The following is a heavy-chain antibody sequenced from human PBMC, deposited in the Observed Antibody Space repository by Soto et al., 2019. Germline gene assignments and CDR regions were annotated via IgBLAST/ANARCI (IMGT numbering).Heavy chain of an antibody. CDR3: AKDLDYTRAYCRY. V-gene: IGHV3-23*01. CDR2: VSPNGQGI. CDR1: GCTLGRYG. D-gene: IGHD2-2*02. Sequence: EVQLLESGGGLVQHGGSLRLSGAASGCTLGRYGMSWVRQAPGKGLEGVSAVSPNGQGIYYADSVRGRFTISRDFSKNTVFLHMDSLRAEDTAVYYCAKDLDYTRAYCRYWGQGTLVNVSS. J-gene: IGHJ4*02.